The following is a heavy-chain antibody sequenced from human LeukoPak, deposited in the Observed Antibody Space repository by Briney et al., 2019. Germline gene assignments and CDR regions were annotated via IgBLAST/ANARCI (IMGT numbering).Heavy chain of an antibody. V-gene: IGHV3-30-3*01. CDR2: ISADGNIK. Sequence: GGSLRLSCAASGFSFSSHAMHWVRQAPGRGLEWVAVISADGNIKYYADSVKGRFTISRDNAKNSLFLEMSSLRADDTAVYFCARDVEGGTFDIWGQGTTVTVSS. CDR3: ARDVEGGTFDI. J-gene: IGHJ3*02. CDR1: GFSFSSHA. D-gene: IGHD3-16*01.